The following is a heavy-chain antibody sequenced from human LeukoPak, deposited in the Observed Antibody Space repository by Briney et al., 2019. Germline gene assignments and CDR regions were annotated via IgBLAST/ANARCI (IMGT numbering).Heavy chain of an antibody. Sequence: SETLSLTCTVSGGSISNYYWSWIRQPAGKGLEWIGRIYASGSTNYNPSLKSRVTMSVDMSKNQFFLKLSSVTAADTALYYCVRGYSGGWPIDYWGQGTLVTVSS. CDR1: GGSISNYY. CDR3: VRGYSGGWPIDY. J-gene: IGHJ4*02. D-gene: IGHD6-19*01. V-gene: IGHV4-4*07. CDR2: IYASGST.